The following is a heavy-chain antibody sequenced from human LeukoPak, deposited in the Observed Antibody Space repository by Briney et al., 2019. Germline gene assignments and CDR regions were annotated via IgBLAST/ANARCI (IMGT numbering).Heavy chain of an antibody. CDR2: IYYSGST. V-gene: IGHV4-59*08. Sequence: SEALSLTCTVSGGSISSYYWSWIRQPPGKGLEWIGYIYYSGSTYYNPSLRSRVTISVDTSKNQFSLRLTSVTAADTAVYYCAGPTVLVGAINAFDIWGQGTMVTVSS. J-gene: IGHJ3*02. D-gene: IGHD2-15*01. CDR1: GGSISSYY. CDR3: AGPTVLVGAINAFDI.